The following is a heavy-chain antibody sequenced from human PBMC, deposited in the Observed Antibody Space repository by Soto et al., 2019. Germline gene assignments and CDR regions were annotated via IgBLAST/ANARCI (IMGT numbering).Heavy chain of an antibody. D-gene: IGHD6-13*01. V-gene: IGHV3-7*01. CDR3: ARIAASGRGWDV. Sequence: EVQLVESGGGLVQPGGSLILSCVDSGFTFSSYWMSWVRQAPVKGLEWVGNIKQDGSEENYADSVKGRFTISRDNAKNSMYLQMNSLRVEDTAVYYCARIAASGRGWDVWGQGTTVVVSS. CDR1: GFTFSSYW. CDR2: IKQDGSEE. J-gene: IGHJ6*02.